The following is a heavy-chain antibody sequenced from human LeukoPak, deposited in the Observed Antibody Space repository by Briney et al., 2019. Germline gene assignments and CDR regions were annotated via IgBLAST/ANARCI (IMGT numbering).Heavy chain of an antibody. D-gene: IGHD6-13*01. V-gene: IGHV4-39*01. CDR1: GGSISSSSSY. CDR3: GRPGRSWKSSFDY. CDR2: IHYSGST. J-gene: IGHJ4*02. Sequence: SETLSLTCTVYGGSISSSSSYWGWIRQPPGKGLEWIGSIHYSGSTYYNPSLKSRVTMSVDTSKSQFSLKLSSVTAADTAVYYCGRPGRSWKSSFDYWGQGTLVTVSS.